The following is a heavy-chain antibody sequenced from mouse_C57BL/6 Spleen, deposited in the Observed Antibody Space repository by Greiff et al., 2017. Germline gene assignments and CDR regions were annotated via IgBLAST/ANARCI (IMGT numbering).Heavy chain of an antibody. CDR1: GFSLTSYG. Sequence: VQGVESGPGLVQPSQSLSITCTVSGFSLTSYGVHWVRQSPGKGLEWLGVIWSGGSTDYNAAFITRRSISKDNSKSQVFFKMNSLQADDSAIYYCALYYGSSYGAMDYWGQGTSVTVSS. CDR2: IWSGGST. J-gene: IGHJ4*01. D-gene: IGHD1-1*01. V-gene: IGHV2-2*01. CDR3: ALYYGSSYGAMDY.